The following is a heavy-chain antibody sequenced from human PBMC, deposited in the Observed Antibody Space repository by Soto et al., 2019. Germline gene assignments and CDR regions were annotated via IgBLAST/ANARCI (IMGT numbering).Heavy chain of an antibody. CDR3: AKGEDSFGLTRFEN. CDR2: ISGSTGNT. V-gene: IGHV3-23*01. D-gene: IGHD5-18*01. CDR1: GFTFSNYA. J-gene: IGHJ4*02. Sequence: PGGSLRLSCAASGFTFSNYAMNWVRQAPGEGLEWVSGISGSTGNTYYADSVKGRFTISRDNSKNTVYLQMHSLRAEDTALYYCAKGEDSFGLTRFENWGQGNLVTVSS.